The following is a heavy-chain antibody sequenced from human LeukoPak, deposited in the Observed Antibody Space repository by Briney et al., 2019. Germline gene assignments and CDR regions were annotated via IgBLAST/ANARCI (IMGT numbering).Heavy chain of an antibody. CDR2: ISGSGGST. Sequence: GGSLRLSCAASRFTFSHYAMSWVRRAPGKGLEWVSGISGSGGSTYYADSVKGRFTISRDNSKNTLYLQMNNLRAEDTAVYYCAKDDCSSSGCYVDYWGQGNLVTVSS. V-gene: IGHV3-23*01. D-gene: IGHD2-2*01. CDR3: AKDDCSSSGCYVDY. CDR1: RFTFSHYA. J-gene: IGHJ4*02.